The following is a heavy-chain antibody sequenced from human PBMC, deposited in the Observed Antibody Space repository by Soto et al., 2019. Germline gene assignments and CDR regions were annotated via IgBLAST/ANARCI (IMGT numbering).Heavy chain of an antibody. V-gene: IGHV3-30*18. J-gene: IGHJ6*02. D-gene: IGHD5-18*01. Sequence: PGGSLRLSCAASGFTFSSYGIHWVRQAPGKGLEWVALISYGGTDKYYADSVKGRFTISRDNSKNTLYLQMSSLGPEDTAVYYCVKERYAQLWLEDYGMDVWGQGTTVTVSS. CDR1: GFTFSSYG. CDR3: VKERYAQLWLEDYGMDV. CDR2: ISYGGTDK.